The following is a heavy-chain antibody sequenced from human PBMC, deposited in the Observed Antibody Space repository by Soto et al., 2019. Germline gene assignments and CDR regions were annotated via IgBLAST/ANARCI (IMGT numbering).Heavy chain of an antibody. D-gene: IGHD3-3*01. J-gene: IGHJ4*02. V-gene: IGHV1-18*01. CDR2: ISAYNGNT. Sequence: ASVKVSCKASGYTFTSYGISWVRQAPGQGLEWMGWISAYNGNTNYAQKLQGRVTMTTDTSTSTAYMELRSLRSDDTAVYYCARDFSSGYYSPPGYWGQGTLVTVSS. CDR1: GYTFTSYG. CDR3: ARDFSSGYYSPPGY.